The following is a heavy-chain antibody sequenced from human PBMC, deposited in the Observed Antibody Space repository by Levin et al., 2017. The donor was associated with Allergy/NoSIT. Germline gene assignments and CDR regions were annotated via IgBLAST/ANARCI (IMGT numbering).Heavy chain of an antibody. CDR3: ARVPNYYDSSAYNCFLPWAFDL. CDR2: IFSNDRK. CDR1: GFSLNNARVG. J-gene: IGHJ3*01. D-gene: IGHD3-22*01. Sequence: KPSGPTLVKPTETLTLTCTVSGFSLNNARVGVTWIRQPPGKALEWLAHIFSNDRKSYSTSLKSRLTVFKDTSKSQVVLTITSMDPVDSATFYCARVPNYYDSSAYNCFLPWAFDLWGQGTTVTVSS. V-gene: IGHV2-26*01.